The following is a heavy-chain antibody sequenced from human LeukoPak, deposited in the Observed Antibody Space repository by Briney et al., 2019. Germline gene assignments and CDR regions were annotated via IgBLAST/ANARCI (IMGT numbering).Heavy chain of an antibody. CDR1: GFTFRSYG. D-gene: IGHD2-15*01. V-gene: IGHV3-30*18. CDR3: AKGGVGGYYYYGMDV. Sequence: GGSLRLSCAAPGFTFRSYGMHWVRQAPGKGLEGEAVISYDGRNKYYAASVTGRFTISRDNSKNTLYLQMTSLRTEDTAVYYCAKGGVGGYYYYGMDVWGQGTTVTVSS. CDR2: ISYDGRNK. J-gene: IGHJ6*02.